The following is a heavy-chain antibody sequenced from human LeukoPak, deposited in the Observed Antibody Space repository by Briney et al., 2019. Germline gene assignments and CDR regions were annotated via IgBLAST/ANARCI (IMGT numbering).Heavy chain of an antibody. D-gene: IGHD3-10*01. J-gene: IGHJ4*02. CDR2: ISAYNGNT. CDR1: GYTFTSYG. V-gene: IGHV1-18*01. Sequence: ASVKVSCKASGYTFTSYGISWVRQASGQGLEWMGWISAYNGNTNYAQKLQGRVTMTTDTSTSTAYMELRSLRSDDTAVYYCARAPRLLWFGELPPNFDYWGQGTLVTVSS. CDR3: ARAPRLLWFGELPPNFDY.